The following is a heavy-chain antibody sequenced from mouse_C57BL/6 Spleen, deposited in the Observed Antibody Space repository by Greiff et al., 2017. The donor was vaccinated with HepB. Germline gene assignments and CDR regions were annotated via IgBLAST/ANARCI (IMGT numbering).Heavy chain of an antibody. V-gene: IGHV2-5*01. J-gene: IGHJ1*03. D-gene: IGHD2-10*01. CDR1: GFSLTSYG. CDR3: AKTPYSTRYFDV. Sequence: VKLEESGPGLVQPSQSLSITCTVSGFSLTSYGLHWVRQSPGKGLEWLGVIWRGGSTDYNAAFMSRLSITKDNSKSQVFFKMNSLQADDTAIYYCAKTPYSTRYFDVWGTGTTVTVSS. CDR2: IWRGGST.